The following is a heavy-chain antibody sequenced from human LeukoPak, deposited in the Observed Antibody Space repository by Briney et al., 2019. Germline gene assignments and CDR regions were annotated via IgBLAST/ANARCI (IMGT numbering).Heavy chain of an antibody. D-gene: IGHD3-22*01. V-gene: IGHV1-2*02. CDR2: INPNSGGT. Sequence: AAVMVSCMASGYTFTGYYMHWVRPAPRQGLEWMGWINPNSGGTNYAQKFQGRVTMTRDTSLSTAYMELSTLRSDDTAVYYCAREGPYSITMIRSSGGIDYWEQGTLVTVSS. CDR3: AREGPYSITMIRSSGGIDY. J-gene: IGHJ4*02. CDR1: GYTFTGYY.